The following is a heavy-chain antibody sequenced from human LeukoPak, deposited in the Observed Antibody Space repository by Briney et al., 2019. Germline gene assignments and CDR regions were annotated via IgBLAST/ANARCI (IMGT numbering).Heavy chain of an antibody. CDR2: IYHSGST. V-gene: IGHV4-4*02. CDR3: ASYCGGDCYSWGAFDI. CDR1: GGSISSSNW. Sequence: PSETLSLTCAVSGGSISSSNWWSWVRQPPGKGLEWIGEIYHSGSTNYNPSVKSRVTISVDKSKNQFSLKLSSVTAADTAVYYCASYCGGDCYSWGAFDIWGQGTMVTVSS. D-gene: IGHD2-21*02. J-gene: IGHJ3*02.